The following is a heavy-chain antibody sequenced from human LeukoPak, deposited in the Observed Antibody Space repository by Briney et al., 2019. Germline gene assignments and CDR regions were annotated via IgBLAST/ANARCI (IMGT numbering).Heavy chain of an antibody. CDR3: ARHFVTRGWPKSYFDY. D-gene: IGHD4-11*01. J-gene: IGHJ4*02. CDR1: GGPISNYY. CDR2: IYYSGST. Sequence: SETLSLPCTVSGGPISNYYWSWIRQPPGKGLEWIGYIYYSGSTNYNPSLKSRVTISVKTYKNQSSLKLSSVPAADTAVYYCARHFVTRGWPKSYFDYWGQGTLVTVPS. V-gene: IGHV4-59*08.